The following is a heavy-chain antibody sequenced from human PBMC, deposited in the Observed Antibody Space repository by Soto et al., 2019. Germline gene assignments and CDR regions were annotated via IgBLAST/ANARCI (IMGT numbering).Heavy chain of an antibody. J-gene: IGHJ4*02. CDR1: GFTFSSYG. Sequence: GGSLRLSCAASGFTFSSYGMHWVRQAPGKGLEWVAVIWYDGSNKYYADSVKGRFTISRDNSKNTLYLQMNSLRAEDTAVYYCARVGIAAAGHPEPIDYWGQGTLVTVSS. D-gene: IGHD6-13*01. CDR3: ARVGIAAAGHPEPIDY. CDR2: IWYDGSNK. V-gene: IGHV3-33*01.